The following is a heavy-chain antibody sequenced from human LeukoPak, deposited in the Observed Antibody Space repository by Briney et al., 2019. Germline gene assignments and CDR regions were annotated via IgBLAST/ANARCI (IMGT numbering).Heavy chain of an antibody. D-gene: IGHD6-19*01. Sequence: GRSLTLSCAASGFTFSSYAMSWVRQAPGKGLEWVSAISGSGGSTYYADSVKGRFTISRDNSKDTLYLQMNSLRAEDTAVYYCAKGPHSSGWYNYFDYWGQGTLVTVSS. CDR3: AKGPHSSGWYNYFDY. CDR1: GFTFSSYA. V-gene: IGHV3-23*01. J-gene: IGHJ4*02. CDR2: ISGSGGST.